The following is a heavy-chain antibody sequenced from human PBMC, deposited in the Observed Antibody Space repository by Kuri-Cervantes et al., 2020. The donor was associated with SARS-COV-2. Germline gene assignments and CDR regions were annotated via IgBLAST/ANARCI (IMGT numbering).Heavy chain of an antibody. CDR3: ARDNYYDSSGYWGRGYYYYGMDV. V-gene: IGHV3-30*03. J-gene: IGHJ6*02. CDR1: GFTFSSYG. D-gene: IGHD3-22*01. Sequence: GESLKISCAASGFTFSSYGMHWVRQAPGKGLEWVAVISYDGSNKYYADSVKGRFTISRDNSKNTLYLQMNSLRAEDTAVYYCARDNYYDSSGYWGRGYYYYGMDVWGQGTTVTVSS. CDR2: ISYDGSNK.